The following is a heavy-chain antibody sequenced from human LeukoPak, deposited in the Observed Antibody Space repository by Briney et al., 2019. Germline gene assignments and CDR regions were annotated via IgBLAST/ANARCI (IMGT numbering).Heavy chain of an antibody. V-gene: IGHV4-34*01. CDR2: INHSGST. D-gene: IGHD3-22*01. CDR3: ARWRDYYDSSGYGSYYYYYGMDV. CDR1: GGSFSGYY. Sequence: SSETLSLTCAVYGGSFSGYYWSWIRQPPGKGLEWIGEINHSGSTNYNPSLKSRVTISVAASTNQFSLKLSSVTAADTAVYYCARWRDYYDSSGYGSYYYYYGMDVWGQGTTVTVSS. J-gene: IGHJ6*02.